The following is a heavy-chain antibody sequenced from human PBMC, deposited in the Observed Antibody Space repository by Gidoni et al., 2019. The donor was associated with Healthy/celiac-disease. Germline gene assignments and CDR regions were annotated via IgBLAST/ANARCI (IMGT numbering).Heavy chain of an antibody. Sequence: QVQLVESGGGVVQPGGSLRLSCAASGSTFSSYGMHWVRQAPGKGLGWVAFIRYDGSNKYYADSVKGRFTISRDNSKNTLYLQMNSLRAEDTAVYYCAKAEWELRHSFDYWGQGTLVTVSS. CDR2: IRYDGSNK. CDR3: AKAEWELRHSFDY. J-gene: IGHJ4*02. CDR1: GSTFSSYG. V-gene: IGHV3-30*02. D-gene: IGHD1-26*01.